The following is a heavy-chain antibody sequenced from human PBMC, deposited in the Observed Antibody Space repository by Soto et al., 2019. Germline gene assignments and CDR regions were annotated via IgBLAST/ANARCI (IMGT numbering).Heavy chain of an antibody. CDR2: ILFDGNKK. V-gene: IGHV3-30*18. J-gene: IGHJ1*01. CDR1: GFIFSDYA. Sequence: GGSLRLSCSASGFIFSDYAMHWVRQAPGKGMEWVAVILFDGNKKYYADSVKGRFTISRDNSKNTLYLQMNSLRAEDTAVYYCAKDGSQAIRRSHLSSWGEGSLVTVSS. CDR3: AKDGSQAIRRSHLSS. D-gene: IGHD1-26*01.